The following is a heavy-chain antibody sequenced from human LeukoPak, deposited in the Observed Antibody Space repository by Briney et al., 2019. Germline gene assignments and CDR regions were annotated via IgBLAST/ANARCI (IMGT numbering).Heavy chain of an antibody. Sequence: PGGSLRLSCVGSGFTISNYWMHWVRQAPGTGLEWVSGISGSGDNTYYADSVKGRFTISRDNSKNTLYVQVNSLGTEDTAAYYCAKGSYYDSSGSFYFDYWGQGTLVTVSS. CDR1: GFTISNYW. J-gene: IGHJ4*02. V-gene: IGHV3-23*01. D-gene: IGHD3-22*01. CDR3: AKGSYYDSSGSFYFDY. CDR2: ISGSGDNT.